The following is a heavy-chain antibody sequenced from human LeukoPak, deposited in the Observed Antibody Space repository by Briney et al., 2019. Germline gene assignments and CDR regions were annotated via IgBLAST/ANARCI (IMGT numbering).Heavy chain of an antibody. CDR3: AGLYSSGWYYFDS. Sequence: GGSLRLSCAASGFTVSSNYMSWVRQAPGKGLEWVSVIYSGGSTYYADSVKGRFTISRDNSKNTLYLQMNILRAEDTAVYYCAGLYSSGWYYFDSWGQRTPVTVSS. V-gene: IGHV3-53*01. J-gene: IGHJ4*02. D-gene: IGHD6-19*01. CDR1: GFTVSSNY. CDR2: IYSGGST.